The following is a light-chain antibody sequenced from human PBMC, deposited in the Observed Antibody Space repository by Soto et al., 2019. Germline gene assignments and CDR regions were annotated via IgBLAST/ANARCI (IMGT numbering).Light chain of an antibody. J-gene: IGKJ5*01. Sequence: EIVLTQAPVTLSLSPGERATLSCSASERLSSVYLAWYQQRPGQPPRLLIYGASNRATRIPDRFSGSGSGTDFTLIINRLEPEDAAIYYCQQYGGSPRITFGQGTRLEIK. CDR3: QQYGGSPRIT. CDR1: ERLSSVY. CDR2: GAS. V-gene: IGKV3-20*01.